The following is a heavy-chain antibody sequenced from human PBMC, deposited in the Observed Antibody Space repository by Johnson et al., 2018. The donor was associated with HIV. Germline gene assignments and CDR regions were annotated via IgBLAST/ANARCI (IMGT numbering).Heavy chain of an antibody. J-gene: IGHJ3*02. CDR3: AKGLGGWGTNDAFDI. V-gene: IGHV3-20*04. Sequence: VQLVESGGGVVRPGGSLRLSCAASGFTFDDYGMSWVRQAPGKGLEWVSGINWKGVITGYADSLKGRFTISRDNAKNSLYLQMNRLRAEDSALYYCAKGLGGWGTNDAFDIWGQGTKVTVSS. CDR1: GFTFDDYG. D-gene: IGHD3-16*01. CDR2: INWKGVIT.